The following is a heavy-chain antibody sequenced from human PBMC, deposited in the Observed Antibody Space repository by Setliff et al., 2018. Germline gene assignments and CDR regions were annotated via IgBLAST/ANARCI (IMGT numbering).Heavy chain of an antibody. D-gene: IGHD3-10*01. CDR3: ARSLSSGSYWNPRPFYSDS. Sequence: PSETLSLTCTVSGGAISNYYWSWIRQPPGKGLEWIGYIYSSGSTNYNPSLKSRVAISLDTSKSQFSLRLSSLTAADTAVYFCARSLSSGSYWNPRPFYSDSWGQGTLVTVSS. CDR1: GGAISNYY. J-gene: IGHJ4*02. CDR2: IYSSGST. V-gene: IGHV4-4*08.